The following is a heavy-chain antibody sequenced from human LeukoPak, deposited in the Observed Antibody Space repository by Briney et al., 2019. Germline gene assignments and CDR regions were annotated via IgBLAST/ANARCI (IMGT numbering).Heavy chain of an antibody. CDR2: ISGSGGST. CDR1: GFTFNTYA. J-gene: IGHJ4*02. CDR3: AKGKGSSSSSIDW. D-gene: IGHD2-15*01. V-gene: IGHV3-23*01. Sequence: GGSLRLSCAASGFTFNTYAMSWVRQAPGKGLEWVSAISGSGGSTYYADSVKGRFTISRDDSKNTLYLQIHSLRAEDTAVYYCAKGKGSSSSSIDWWGQGTLVTVSS.